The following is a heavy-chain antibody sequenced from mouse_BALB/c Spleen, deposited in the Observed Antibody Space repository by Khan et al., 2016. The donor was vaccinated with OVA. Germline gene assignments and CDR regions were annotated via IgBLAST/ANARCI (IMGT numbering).Heavy chain of an antibody. CDR2: IWAGGNT. CDR1: GFSLTRHG. J-gene: IGHJ2*01. V-gene: IGHV2-9*02. CDR3: DSNRKTDYFNY. Sequence: QVQLKESGPGLVAPSQSLSITCTVSGFSLTRHGIHWVRQPPGKGLEWLGIIWAGGNTNYNSALMSRLSITKDSSKSQAFLNMNSLQNDETAIYYCDSNRKTDYFNYWGQGTTLTVSS.